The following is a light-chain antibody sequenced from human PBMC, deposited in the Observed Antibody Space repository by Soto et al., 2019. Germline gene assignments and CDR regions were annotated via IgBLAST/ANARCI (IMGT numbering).Light chain of an antibody. CDR3: CSYAGGTTFYV. CDR1: SSDVGSYNL. V-gene: IGLV2-23*02. J-gene: IGLJ1*01. CDR2: EVN. Sequence: QSVLTQPASVSGSPGQSITISCTGTSSDVGSYNLISWYQQYQDKAPNLMIYEVNNRPSGVSSRFSGSKSGNTASLTISGLQAEDEADYYCCSYAGGTTFYVFGSGTKLTVL.